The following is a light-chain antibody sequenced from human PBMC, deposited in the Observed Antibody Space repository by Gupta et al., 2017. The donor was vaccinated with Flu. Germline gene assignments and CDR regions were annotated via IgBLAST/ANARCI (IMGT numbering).Light chain of an antibody. CDR3: LQNNNYPWT. J-gene: IGKJ1*01. Sequence: DIQMTQSPSSLSASVEDRVTITCRASQAIRNDLGWFQQIPGKAPKRLIYAASSLQSGVPSRFSGSGSGTEFTLTISSLQPEDFATYYCLQNNNYPWTFGQGTKVEIK. CDR1: QAIRND. CDR2: AAS. V-gene: IGKV1-17*01.